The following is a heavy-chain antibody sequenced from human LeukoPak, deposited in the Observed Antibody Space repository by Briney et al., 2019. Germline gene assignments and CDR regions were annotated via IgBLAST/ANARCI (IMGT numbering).Heavy chain of an antibody. CDR1: GFTFSSYS. D-gene: IGHD1-26*01. Sequence: GGSLRLSCAASGFTFSSYSMNWVRQAPGKGLEWVSHITASGIAMFYADSVKGRFTISRDNAKNSLYLQMNSLRDEDTAVYYCASSGSYRFDYWGQGTLVTVSS. V-gene: IGHV3-48*02. J-gene: IGHJ4*02. CDR3: ASSGSYRFDY. CDR2: ITASGIAM.